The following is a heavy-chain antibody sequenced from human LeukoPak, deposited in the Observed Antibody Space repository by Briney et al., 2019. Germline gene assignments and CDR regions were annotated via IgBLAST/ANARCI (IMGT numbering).Heavy chain of an antibody. CDR1: GFTFSSCW. CDR2: IKQDGSEK. V-gene: IGHV3-7*01. D-gene: IGHD2-15*01. J-gene: IGHJ6*03. Sequence: PGGSLRLSCGASGFTFSSCWMIWVRQAPGKGLERVANIKQDGSEKYYVDSVEGRFTISRDNAKNSLYLQMNSLRAEDTAVYYCARGGPVVLCYMDVWGKGTTVTVSS. CDR3: ARGGPVVLCYMDV.